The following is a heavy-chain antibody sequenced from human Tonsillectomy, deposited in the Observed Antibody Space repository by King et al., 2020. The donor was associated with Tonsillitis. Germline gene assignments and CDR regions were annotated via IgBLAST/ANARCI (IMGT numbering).Heavy chain of an antibody. V-gene: IGHV3-30*18. J-gene: IGHJ2*01. D-gene: IGHD3/OR15-3a*01. CDR3: AKDRGLNWYFDV. Sequence: VQLVESGGGVVQPGRSLRLSCAASGFTFSNYGMHWVRQAPGKGLEWVAMISFDGRNEYYRDSVKGRFTISRDNSKNTFYLQMNRLRVEDTAVYYCAKDRGLNWYFDVWGRGPLVTVSS. CDR1: GFTFSNYG. CDR2: ISFDGRNE.